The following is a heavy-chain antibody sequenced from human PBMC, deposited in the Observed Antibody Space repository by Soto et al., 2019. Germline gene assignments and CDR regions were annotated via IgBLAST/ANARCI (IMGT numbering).Heavy chain of an antibody. Sequence: QVQLVESGGGVVQPGRSLRLSCAASGFTFSSYGMHWVRQAPGKGLEWVAVIWYDGSNKYYADSVKGRFTISRDNSKNTXXLQMNCLKAKDTAVNYFARAGTGGNPSPPDWYFDLWGRGTLVTVAS. CDR3: ARAGTGGNPSPPDWYFDL. D-gene: IGHD2-8*02. CDR1: GFTFSSYG. J-gene: IGHJ2*01. CDR2: IWYDGSNK. V-gene: IGHV3-33*01.